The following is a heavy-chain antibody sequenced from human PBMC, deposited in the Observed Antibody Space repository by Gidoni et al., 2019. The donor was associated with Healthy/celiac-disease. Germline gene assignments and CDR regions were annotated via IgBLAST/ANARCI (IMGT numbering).Heavy chain of an antibody. J-gene: IGHJ4*02. CDR1: GFTFSSYA. Sequence: PASGFTFSSYAMHWVRQAPGKGLEWVAVISYDGSNKYYADSVKGRFTISRDNSKNTLYLQMNSLRAEDTAVYYCARGIPSYYDILTGHAGGFDYWGQGTLVTVSS. V-gene: IGHV3-30-3*01. CDR2: ISYDGSNK. CDR3: ARGIPSYYDILTGHAGGFDY. D-gene: IGHD3-9*01.